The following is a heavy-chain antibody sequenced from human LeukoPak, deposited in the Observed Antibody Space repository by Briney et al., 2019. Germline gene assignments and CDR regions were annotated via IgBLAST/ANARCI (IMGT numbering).Heavy chain of an antibody. V-gene: IGHV3-48*04. CDR3: ASLNYDSSQSDY. D-gene: IGHD3-22*01. CDR2: ISSSGSTI. J-gene: IGHJ4*02. Sequence: PGGSLRLSCAASGFTFSSYSMNWVRQAPGKGLEWVSYISSSGSTIYYADSVKGRFTISRDNAKNSLYLQMNSLRAEDTAVYYCASLNYDSSQSDYWGQGTLVTVSS. CDR1: GFTFSSYS.